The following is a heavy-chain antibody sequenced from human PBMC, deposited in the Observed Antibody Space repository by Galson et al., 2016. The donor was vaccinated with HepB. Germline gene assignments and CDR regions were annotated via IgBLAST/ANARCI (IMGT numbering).Heavy chain of an antibody. CDR2: ITGTGSNT. V-gene: IGHV3-23*01. CDR3: AKARAEYCSGVRCYPFDP. J-gene: IGHJ5*02. Sequence: SLRLSCAASGFTFSNYAMNWVRQAPGKGLEWVSAITGTGSNTYHADSVKGRFTISRDNSKNTLFLQMSSLRAEDTAVFFCAKARAEYCSGVRCYPFDPWGQGSLVTVSS. CDR1: GFTFSNYA. D-gene: IGHD2-15*01.